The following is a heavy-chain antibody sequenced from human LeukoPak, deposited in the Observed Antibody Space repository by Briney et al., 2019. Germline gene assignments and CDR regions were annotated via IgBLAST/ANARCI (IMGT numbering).Heavy chain of an antibody. CDR1: GFTFSSYG. V-gene: IGHV3-30*02. CDR2: IRYDGSNQ. D-gene: IGHD6-13*01. Sequence: GGSLRLSCAASGFTFSSYGMHWVRQAPGKGLEWVAFIRYDGSNQYYADSVKGRFTISRDNSKNTLYLEMNSLRAGDTAVYYCAKKMSNNWYNHLFDYWGQGTLATVSS. J-gene: IGHJ4*02. CDR3: AKKMSNNWYNHLFDY.